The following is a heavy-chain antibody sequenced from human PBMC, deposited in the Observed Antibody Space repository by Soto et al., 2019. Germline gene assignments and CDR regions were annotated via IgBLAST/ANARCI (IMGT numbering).Heavy chain of an antibody. CDR2: INPNSGGT. Sequence: ASVKVSCKASGYTFTGYYMHWVRQAPGQGLEWMGWINPNSGGTNYEQTFQGRVTRTRDTSISTAYMELSRLRSDDTAVYYCARVFVEGIAAAGRGDFDYWGQGTLVTVSS. V-gene: IGHV1-2*02. CDR1: GYTFTGYY. J-gene: IGHJ4*02. D-gene: IGHD6-13*01. CDR3: ARVFVEGIAAAGRGDFDY.